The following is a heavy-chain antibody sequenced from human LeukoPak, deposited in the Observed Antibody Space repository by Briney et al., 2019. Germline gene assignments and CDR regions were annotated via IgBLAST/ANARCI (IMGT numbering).Heavy chain of an antibody. CDR1: GFTFSSYS. Sequence: GGSLRLSCAASGFTFSSYSMNWVRQAPGKGLEWVSSIISSSYIYYADSVKGRFTISRDNAKNSLYLQMNSLRAEDTAVYYCARGGVATIENFDYWGQGTLVTVSS. V-gene: IGHV3-21*01. J-gene: IGHJ4*02. CDR3: ARGGVATIENFDY. CDR2: IISSSYI. D-gene: IGHD5-12*01.